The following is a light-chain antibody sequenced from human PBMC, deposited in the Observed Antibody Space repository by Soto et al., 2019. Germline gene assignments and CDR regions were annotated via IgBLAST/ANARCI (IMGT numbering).Light chain of an antibody. CDR1: QDISNY. CDR2: GAS. Sequence: GERVTIPCQASQDISNYLNWYQQKPGKAPTLLIHGASSLQSGVPPRYSGSGYGTDCTLTISRLEPEDFAVYYCHQYDSIVQTLGQGTKVDIK. J-gene: IGKJ1*01. CDR3: HQYDSIVQT. V-gene: IGKV1-33*01.